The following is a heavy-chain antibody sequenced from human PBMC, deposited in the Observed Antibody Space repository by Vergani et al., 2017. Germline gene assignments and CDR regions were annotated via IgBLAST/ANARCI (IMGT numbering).Heavy chain of an antibody. J-gene: IGHJ4*02. Sequence: QVQMQESGPGLVKTSETLSLTCSASGAPISYWCWSWLRQPAGKGLEWIGRLCPSGSTNYKPSLKSLVTMSIDTSQNQFSLKLTSVTAADTAVYYCATGAGPFDIWGQGTLVTVSS. CDR2: LCPSGST. D-gene: IGHD7-27*01. CDR1: GAPISYWC. CDR3: ATGAGPFDI. V-gene: IGHV4-4*07.